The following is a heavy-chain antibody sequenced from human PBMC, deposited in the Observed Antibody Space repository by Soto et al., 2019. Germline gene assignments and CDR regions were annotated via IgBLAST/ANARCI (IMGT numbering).Heavy chain of an antibody. J-gene: IGHJ5*02. V-gene: IGHV1-2*04. CDR2: INPNSGDT. CDR3: VRHDFWRGTSDP. D-gene: IGHD3-3*01. Sequence: ASVKVSCKASGYTFNDYYINWVRQAPGQGLEWIGWINPNSGDTKYGQKFQGWVTTTRDTSISTAYMELNRLKSDDTAFYFCVRHDFWRGTSDPWGQGTMVTVST. CDR1: GYTFNDYY.